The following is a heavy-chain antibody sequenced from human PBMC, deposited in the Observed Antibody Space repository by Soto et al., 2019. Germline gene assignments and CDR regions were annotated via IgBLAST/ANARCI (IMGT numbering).Heavy chain of an antibody. V-gene: IGHV4-59*12. CDR2: IYYTGTT. CDR1: GDSINYSY. J-gene: IGHJ4*02. CDR3: ARGGVVTCFDY. Sequence: SETLSLTXAVSGDSINYSYWSWIRQPPGKRLEWIGNIYYTGTTTYNPSLESRVTMSVDTSKNQFSLKLSSVTAADTAVYYCARGGVVTCFDYWGQGTLVTVSS. D-gene: IGHD2-15*01.